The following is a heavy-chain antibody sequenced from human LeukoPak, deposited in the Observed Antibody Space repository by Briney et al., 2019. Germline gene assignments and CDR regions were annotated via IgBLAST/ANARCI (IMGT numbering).Heavy chain of an antibody. CDR1: GGSISSYY. V-gene: IGHV4-59*01. J-gene: IGHJ5*02. CDR2: IYYSGST. D-gene: IGHD1-1*01. Sequence: SETLSLTCTVSGGSISSYYWSWIRQPPGKGLEWIGYIYYSGSTNYNPSLKSRVTISVDTSKNQFSLKLSSVTAADTAVYYCVTMEVAGTTESGFDPWGQGTLATVSS. CDR3: VTMEVAGTTESGFDP.